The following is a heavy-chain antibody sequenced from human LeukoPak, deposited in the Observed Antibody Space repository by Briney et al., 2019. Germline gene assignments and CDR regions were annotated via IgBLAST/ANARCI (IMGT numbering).Heavy chain of an antibody. V-gene: IGHV3-66*01. Sequence: GGSLRLSCAASGFTVSSNYMSWVRQAPGKGLEWVSVIYSGGSTYYADSVKGRFTISRDNSKNTLYLQMNSLRADDTAVYYCARIYPRLAAAGNWGEGTLVTVSS. CDR1: GFTVSSNY. D-gene: IGHD6-13*01. CDR2: IYSGGST. CDR3: ARIYPRLAAAGN. J-gene: IGHJ4*02.